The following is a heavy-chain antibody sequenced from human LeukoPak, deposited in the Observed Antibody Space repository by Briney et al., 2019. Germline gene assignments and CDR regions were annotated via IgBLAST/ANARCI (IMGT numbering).Heavy chain of an antibody. CDR3: ARDYSTGYPSFDY. J-gene: IGHJ4*02. Sequence: SETLSLTCTVSGSSITSYCWSWIRQPPGKGLEWIGYIYYSGSTNYNPSLKSRVTISVDTSKNQFSLKLSSVTAADTAVYYCARDYSTGYPSFDYWGQGTLVTVSS. D-gene: IGHD3-9*01. CDR2: IYYSGST. CDR1: GSSITSYC. V-gene: IGHV4-59*01.